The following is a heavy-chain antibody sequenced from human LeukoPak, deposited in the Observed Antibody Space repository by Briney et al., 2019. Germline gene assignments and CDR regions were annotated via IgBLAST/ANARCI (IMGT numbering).Heavy chain of an antibody. CDR1: DYSVNSGHY. CDR3: ARHASPDIVIVPAATFDY. D-gene: IGHD2-2*01. Sequence: SETLSLTCAVSDYSVNSGHYWGWIRQPPGKGLEWIGSIYHSGRTYYNPSLKSRVTTSADTSKNQFSLKLTSVTAADTAVYYCARHASPDIVIVPAATFDYWGQGTLVTVSS. CDR2: IYHSGRT. V-gene: IGHV4-38-2*01. J-gene: IGHJ4*02.